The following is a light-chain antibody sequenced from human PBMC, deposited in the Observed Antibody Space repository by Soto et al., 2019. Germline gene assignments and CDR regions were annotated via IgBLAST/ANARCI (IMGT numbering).Light chain of an antibody. CDR1: QTISGW. V-gene: IGKV1-5*01. CDR2: DAS. CDR3: LQYNGYYRT. J-gene: IGKJ1*01. Sequence: DIQTTQSPSTLSASVGATVTITCRASQTISGWLAWYQQRPGKAPNLLIFDASTLESGVPSRFSGSGSGTTFTLTISSMQSDDFATYYCLQYNGYYRTFGQGTKVDIK.